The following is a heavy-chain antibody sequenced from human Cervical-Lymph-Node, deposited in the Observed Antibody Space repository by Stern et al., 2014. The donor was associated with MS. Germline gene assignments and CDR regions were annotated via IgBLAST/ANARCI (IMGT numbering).Heavy chain of an antibody. D-gene: IGHD1-26*01. J-gene: IGHJ6*02. V-gene: IGHV2-70*01. Sequence: QDTLRESGPAVVKPTQTLTLTCTFSGFSLSSDGMRVTWIRQPPGKALEWVVIFDWTNDKYYNTSLKTSLTISKDPPKNQVVLTMTNIDPMDTATYYCARMVGAAGYYYDVDVWGQGTTVTVSS. CDR2: FDWTNDK. CDR1: GFSLSSDGMR. CDR3: ARMVGAAGYYYDVDV.